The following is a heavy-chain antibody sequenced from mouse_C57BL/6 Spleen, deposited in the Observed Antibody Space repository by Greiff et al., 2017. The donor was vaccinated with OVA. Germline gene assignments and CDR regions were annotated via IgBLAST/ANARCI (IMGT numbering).Heavy chain of an antibody. V-gene: IGHV1-54*01. D-gene: IGHD1-1*01. Sequence: VQLQQSGAELVRPGASVKVSCKASGYAFTNYLIEWVKQRPGQGLEWIGVINPGSGGTNYNEKFKGKATLTADKPSSTAYMQLSSLTSEDSAVYVCAGNYCAGSSSGFAYWGQGTLVTVSA. CDR1: GYAFTNYL. J-gene: IGHJ3*01. CDR3: AGNYCAGSSSGFAY. CDR2: INPGSGGT.